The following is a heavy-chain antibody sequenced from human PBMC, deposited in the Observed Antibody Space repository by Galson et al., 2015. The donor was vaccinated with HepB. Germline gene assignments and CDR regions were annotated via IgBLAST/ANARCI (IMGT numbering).Heavy chain of an antibody. Sequence: PALVKPTQTLTLTCTVSGLSLSSVTLGVSWIRQPPGKALEWLAHIFSNDEKSYSTSLKSRLTIYKDTSKSQVVFIMTNMDPVDTATYYCARGPGDEDIFDAFDMWGQGTMVTVSS. CDR2: IFSNDEK. CDR1: GLSLSSVTLG. V-gene: IGHV2-26*01. D-gene: IGHD4-17*01. J-gene: IGHJ3*02. CDR3: ARGPGDEDIFDAFDM.